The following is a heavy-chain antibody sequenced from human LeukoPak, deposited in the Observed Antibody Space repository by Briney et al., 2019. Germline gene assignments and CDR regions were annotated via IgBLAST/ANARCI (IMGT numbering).Heavy chain of an antibody. CDR3: TRSVGATGVDY. CDR2: IRSKANSYAT. Sequence: GGSLRLSCAASGFTFSGSAMHWARQASGKGLEWVGRIRSKANSYATAYAASVKGRFTISRDDSKNTAYLQMNSLKTEDTAVYYCTRSVGATGVDYWGQGTLVTVSS. V-gene: IGHV3-73*01. J-gene: IGHJ4*02. CDR1: GFTFSGSA. D-gene: IGHD1-26*01.